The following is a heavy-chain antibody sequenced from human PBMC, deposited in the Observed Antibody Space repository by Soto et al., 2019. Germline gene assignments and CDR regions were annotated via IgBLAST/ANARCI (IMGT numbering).Heavy chain of an antibody. CDR1: GGSISSGDYY. Sequence: SETLSLTCTVSGGSISSGDYYWSWIRQPPGKGLEWIGYIYYSGSTNYNPSLKSRVTISVDTSKNQFSLKLSSVTAADTAVYYCARGARRYYDFWSGPRGPFDSWGQGSLVTVSS. D-gene: IGHD3-3*01. V-gene: IGHV4-30-4*01. J-gene: IGHJ5*01. CDR3: ARGARRYYDFWSGPRGPFDS. CDR2: IYYSGST.